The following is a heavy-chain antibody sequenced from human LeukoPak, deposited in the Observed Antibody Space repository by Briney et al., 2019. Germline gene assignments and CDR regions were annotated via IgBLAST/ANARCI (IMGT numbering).Heavy chain of an antibody. CDR3: AREPPQQLALLPSFDY. Sequence: GGCLRLSCAASGFTFSSYSMNWVRQAPGKGLEWVSSIISSSSYIYYADSVKGRFTISRDNAKNSLYLQMNSLRAEDTAVYYCAREPPQQLALLPSFDYCGRGTLVTVSS. CDR2: IISSSSYI. D-gene: IGHD6-6*01. J-gene: IGHJ4*02. CDR1: GFTFSSYS. V-gene: IGHV3-21*01.